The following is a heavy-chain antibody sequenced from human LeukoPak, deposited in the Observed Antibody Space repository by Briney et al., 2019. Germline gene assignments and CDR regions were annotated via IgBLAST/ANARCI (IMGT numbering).Heavy chain of an antibody. V-gene: IGHV1-69*04. CDR3: AREDLRSSTSVFAFAI. J-gene: IGHJ3*02. Sequence: SVKVSCKASGGTFISYTISWVRQAPGQGREWMGRIIPILGIANCAQKFQGRVTITADKSTSTAYMELSSLRSEDTAVYYCAREDLRSSTSVFAFAIWGQGTMVTVSS. CDR2: IIPILGIA. D-gene: IGHD2-2*01. CDR1: GGTFISYT.